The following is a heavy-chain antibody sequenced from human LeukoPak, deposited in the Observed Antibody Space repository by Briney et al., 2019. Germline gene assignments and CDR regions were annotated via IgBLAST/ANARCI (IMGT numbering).Heavy chain of an antibody. CDR2: IKQDGSEK. J-gene: IGHJ4*02. CDR1: GFTFTTYW. D-gene: IGHD3-9*01. Sequence: PGGSLRLSCAASGFTFTTYWMSWVRQAPGKGLEWVANIKQDGSEKYYVDSVKGRFTISRDNAKNSLYLQMNSLRAEDTAVYYCARDDADKENDYWGQGTLVTVSS. CDR3: ARDDADKENDY. V-gene: IGHV3-7*01.